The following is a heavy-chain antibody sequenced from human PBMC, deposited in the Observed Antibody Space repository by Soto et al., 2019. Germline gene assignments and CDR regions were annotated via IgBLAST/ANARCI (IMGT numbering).Heavy chain of an antibody. V-gene: IGHV4-31*03. CDR1: GGSISSGGYY. J-gene: IGHJ6*02. D-gene: IGHD2-2*01. Sequence: PSETLSLTCTVSGGSISSGGYYWSWIRQHPGKGLEWIGYIYYSGSTYYNPSLKSRVTISVDTSKNQFSLKLSSVTAADTAVYYCARVRRVVPAAMGNYYYYYGMDVWGQGTTVNVSS. CDR2: IYYSGST. CDR3: ARVRRVVPAAMGNYYYYYGMDV.